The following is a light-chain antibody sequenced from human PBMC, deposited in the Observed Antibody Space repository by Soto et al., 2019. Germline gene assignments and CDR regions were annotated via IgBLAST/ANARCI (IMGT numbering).Light chain of an antibody. CDR2: AAS. CDR3: LQHDSYSRT. Sequence: DIQMTQSHFAMSASVGDRVTVTWWASQDINKDLAWFQQKPGKVPKRLIYAASSLQSGVPSRFSGSGSGTEFTLTISSLQPEDFAIYYCLQHDSYSRTFGQGTRWIS. CDR1: QDINKD. J-gene: IGKJ1*01. V-gene: IGKV1-17*03.